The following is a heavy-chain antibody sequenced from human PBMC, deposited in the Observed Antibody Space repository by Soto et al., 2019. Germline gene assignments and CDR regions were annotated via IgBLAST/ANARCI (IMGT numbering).Heavy chain of an antibody. CDR1: GFAFSYHG. J-gene: IGHJ4*02. V-gene: IGHV3-33*06. D-gene: IGHD3-22*01. CDR2: TWSGGRGE. CDR3: AKDDDTSSHSSLLDF. Sequence: QVQLVESGGGVVQPGTSLRLSCAASGFAFSYHGIHWVRQAPGKGLEWVAVTWSGGRGEYYADSVRGRFTISRDNSKTTVDLQMNSLRVEDPAVYYCAKDDDTSSHSSLLDFRGQGTLVTVSS.